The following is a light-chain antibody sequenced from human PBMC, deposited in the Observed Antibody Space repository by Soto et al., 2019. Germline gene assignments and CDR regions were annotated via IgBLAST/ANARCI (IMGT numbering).Light chain of an antibody. CDR1: QSVSNNY. J-gene: IGKJ1*01. V-gene: IGKV3-20*01. Sequence: EILLTQSPCTLSLSPGERATLSCRASQSVSNNYLAWYQQKPGQAPRLLIYGASNRATGIPERFSGSGSGTDFTLTISRLEPEDFEVYYCHQYSKWPQTFGPGTKVDIK. CDR3: HQYSKWPQT. CDR2: GAS.